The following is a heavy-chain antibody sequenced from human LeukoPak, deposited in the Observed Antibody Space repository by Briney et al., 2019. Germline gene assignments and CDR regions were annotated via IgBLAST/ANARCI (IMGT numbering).Heavy chain of an antibody. Sequence: ASVKVSCKASGYTFTSYGISWVRQAPGQGLEWMGWISAYNGNTNYAQKLQGRVTMTTDTSTSTAYMELRSLRSDDTAVYCCARNTCSGGSCYSDYWGQGTLVTVSS. V-gene: IGHV1-18*01. CDR1: GYTFTSYG. CDR3: ARNTCSGGSCYSDY. J-gene: IGHJ4*02. D-gene: IGHD2-15*01. CDR2: ISAYNGNT.